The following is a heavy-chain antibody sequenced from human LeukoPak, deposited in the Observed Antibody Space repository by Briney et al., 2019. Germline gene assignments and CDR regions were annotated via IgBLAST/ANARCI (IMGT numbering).Heavy chain of an antibody. D-gene: IGHD6-13*01. Sequence: GASVKVSCKVSGYTLTELSMHWVRQAPGKGLEWMGGFDPEDGETIYAQTFQGRVTMTEDTSTDTAYMELSGLRSEDTAVYYCATEEGSSTHRSAFAFDPWGHGTLVTVSS. CDR2: FDPEDGET. CDR3: ATEEGSSTHRSAFAFDP. CDR1: GYTLTELS. V-gene: IGHV1-24*01. J-gene: IGHJ5*02.